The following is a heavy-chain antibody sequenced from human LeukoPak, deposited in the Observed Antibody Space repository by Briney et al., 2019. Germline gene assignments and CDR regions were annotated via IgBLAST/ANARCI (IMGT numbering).Heavy chain of an antibody. J-gene: IGHJ4*02. CDR1: GGTFSSYA. Sequence: SVKVSCKASGGTFSSYAISWVRQAPGQGLEWMGGIIPIFGTANYAQKFQGRVTITADKSTSTAYMELSSLRSEDTAVYYCARDQGWYGGYGYFDYWGQGTLVTVSS. V-gene: IGHV1-69*06. D-gene: IGHD5-12*01. CDR2: IIPIFGTA. CDR3: ARDQGWYGGYGYFDY.